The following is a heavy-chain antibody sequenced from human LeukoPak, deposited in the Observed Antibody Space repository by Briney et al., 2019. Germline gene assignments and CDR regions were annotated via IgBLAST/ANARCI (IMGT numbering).Heavy chain of an antibody. CDR3: ARARASGRSGFDY. V-gene: IGHV3-48*02. CDR1: GFTFSNAW. D-gene: IGHD2-15*01. CDR2: ISSSSSTI. Sequence: GGSLRLSCAASGFTFSNAWMSWVRQAPGKGLEWVSYISSSSSTIYYADSVKGRFTISRDNAKNSLYLQMNSLRDEDTAVYYCARARASGRSGFDYWGQGTLVTVSS. J-gene: IGHJ4*02.